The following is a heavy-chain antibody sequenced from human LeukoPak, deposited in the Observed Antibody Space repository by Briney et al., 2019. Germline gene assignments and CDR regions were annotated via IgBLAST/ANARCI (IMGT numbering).Heavy chain of an antibody. D-gene: IGHD4-23*01. J-gene: IGHJ4*02. CDR2: ITSGGTT. Sequence: GGSLRLSCAASGFTFSSFAMSWVRQAPGKGLEWVSAITSGGTTYYADSVKGRFTISRDNAKNSLYLQMNSLRAEDTAVYYCARDRWSGLFDYWGQGTLVTVSS. CDR3: ARDRWSGLFDY. CDR1: GFTFSSFA. V-gene: IGHV3-23*01.